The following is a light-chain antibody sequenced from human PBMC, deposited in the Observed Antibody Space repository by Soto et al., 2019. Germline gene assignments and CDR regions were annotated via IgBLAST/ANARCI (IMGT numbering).Light chain of an antibody. J-gene: IGLJ3*02. Sequence: QPVLTQSPSASASLGASVKLTCTLSSGHSSYAIAWHQQQPEKGPRYLMNVNSDGSHSKGDGIPDRFSGSSSGAERYLTISSLQSDDEADYYCQTWGTGIRVFGGGTKLTVL. CDR1: SGHSSYA. CDR3: QTWGTGIRV. CDR2: VNSDGSH. V-gene: IGLV4-69*01.